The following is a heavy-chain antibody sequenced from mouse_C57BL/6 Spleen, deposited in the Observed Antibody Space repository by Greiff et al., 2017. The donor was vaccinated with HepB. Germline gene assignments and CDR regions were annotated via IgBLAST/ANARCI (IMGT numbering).Heavy chain of an antibody. J-gene: IGHJ4*01. V-gene: IGHV2-2*01. Sequence: VQVVESGPGLVQPSQSLSITCTVSGFSLTSYGVHWVRQSPGKGLEWLGVIWSGGSTDYNAAFISRLSISKDNSKSQVFFKMNSLQADDTAIYYCARKRVWEGEAMDYWGQGTSVTVSS. D-gene: IGHD4-1*01. CDR1: GFSLTSYG. CDR3: ARKRVWEGEAMDY. CDR2: IWSGGST.